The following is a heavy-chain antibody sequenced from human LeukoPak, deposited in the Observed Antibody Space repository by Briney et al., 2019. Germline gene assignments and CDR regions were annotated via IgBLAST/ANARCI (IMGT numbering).Heavy chain of an antibody. J-gene: IGHJ3*02. CDR2: INPNNGGT. CDR1: GYTFTGYY. V-gene: IGHV1-2*02. CDR3: ARGTTHLWFGEGGNALDI. Sequence: ASVKVSCKASGYTFTGYYMHWVRQAPGQGLEWMGWINPNNGGTHYAQKFQGRVTMTRDTSITTAYMELSRLRSDDTAMYYCARGTTHLWFGEGGNALDIWGQGTMVTVSS. D-gene: IGHD3-10*01.